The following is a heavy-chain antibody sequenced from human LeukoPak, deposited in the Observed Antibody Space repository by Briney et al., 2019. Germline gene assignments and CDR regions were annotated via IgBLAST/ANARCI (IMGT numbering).Heavy chain of an antibody. J-gene: IGHJ4*02. D-gene: IGHD1-20*01. CDR3: ARGRYNWNYFDY. Sequence: TSETLSLTCTVSGGSISSYYWSWIRQPPGKGLEWIGYIYYSGSTNYNPSLKSRVTISVDTSKNQFSLKLSSVTAADTAVYYCARGRYNWNYFDYWGQGTLVTVSS. CDR1: GGSISSYY. V-gene: IGHV4-59*01. CDR2: IYYSGST.